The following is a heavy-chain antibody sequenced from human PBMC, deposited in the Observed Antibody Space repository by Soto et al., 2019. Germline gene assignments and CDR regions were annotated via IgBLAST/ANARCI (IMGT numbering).Heavy chain of an antibody. CDR2: IIPIFGTA. D-gene: IGHD3-3*01. V-gene: IGHV1-69*13. J-gene: IGHJ6*02. CDR1: GGTFSSYA. CDR3: ARDRPEWLLTPTSYMDV. Sequence: SVKVSCKASGGTFSSYAISWVRQAPGQGLEWMGGIIPIFGTANYAQKFQGRVTITADESTSAAYMELSSLRSEDTAVYYCARDRPEWLLTPTSYMDVWGQGTTVTVSS.